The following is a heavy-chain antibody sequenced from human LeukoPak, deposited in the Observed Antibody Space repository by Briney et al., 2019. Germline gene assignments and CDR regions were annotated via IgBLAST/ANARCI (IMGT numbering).Heavy chain of an antibody. CDR2: ISNSGSTI. Sequence: GGSLRLSCTASGFTFSDYEMNWVRQATGKGLEWVAYISNSGSTINYADSVKGRFTISRDNAKKSLYLQMNSLRAEDTAVYYCVVVFDYWGQGTLVTVSS. V-gene: IGHV3-48*03. CDR1: GFTFSDYE. CDR3: VVVFDY. J-gene: IGHJ4*02. D-gene: IGHD3-22*01.